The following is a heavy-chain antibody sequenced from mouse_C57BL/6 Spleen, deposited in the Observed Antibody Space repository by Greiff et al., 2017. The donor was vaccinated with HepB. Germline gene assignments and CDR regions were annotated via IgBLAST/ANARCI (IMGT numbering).Heavy chain of an antibody. CDR2: IHPNSGST. CDR1: GYTFTSYW. CDR3: ASYDYDGFAY. Sequence: VQLQQSGAELVKPGASVKLSCKASGYTFTSYWMHWVKQRPGQGLEWIGMIHPNSGSTNYNEKFKSKATLTVDKSSSTAYMQLSSLTSEDSAVYYCASYDYDGFAYWGQGTLVTVSA. D-gene: IGHD2-4*01. J-gene: IGHJ3*01. V-gene: IGHV1-64*01.